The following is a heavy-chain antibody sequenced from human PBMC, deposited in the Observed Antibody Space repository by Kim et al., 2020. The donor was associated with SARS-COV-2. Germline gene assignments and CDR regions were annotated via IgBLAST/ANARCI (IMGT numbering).Heavy chain of an antibody. CDR1: GGSISSYY. V-gene: IGHV4-59*01. Sequence: SETLSLTCTVSGGSISSYYWSWIRQPPGKGLEWIGYIYYSGSTNYNPSLKSRVTISVDTSKNQFSLKLSSVIAADTAVYYCARAYLAGTTFVIDYWGQGTLVTFSS. D-gene: IGHD1-7*01. CDR2: IYYSGST. J-gene: IGHJ4*02. CDR3: ARAYLAGTTFVIDY.